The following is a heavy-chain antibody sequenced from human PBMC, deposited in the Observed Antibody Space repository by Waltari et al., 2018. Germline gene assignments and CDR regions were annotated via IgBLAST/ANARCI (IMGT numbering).Heavy chain of an antibody. CDR2: IYHSGST. V-gene: IGHV4-4*02. CDR1: GGSNSSSNW. Sequence: QVQLQESGPGLVKPSGTLSLTCAVSGGSNSSSNWWSWVRQPPGKGLEWIGEIYHSGSTNDNPSRSRRVTISVDKSKNQFSLKLSSVTAADTAVYYCARDNYYDSSGYYKWFDPWGQGTLVTVSS. J-gene: IGHJ5*02. CDR3: ARDNYYDSSGYYKWFDP. D-gene: IGHD3-22*01.